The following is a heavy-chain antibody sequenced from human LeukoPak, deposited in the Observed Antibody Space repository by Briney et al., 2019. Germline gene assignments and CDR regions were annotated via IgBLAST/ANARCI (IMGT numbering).Heavy chain of an antibody. V-gene: IGHV3-48*01. CDR2: ISSSSSTI. Sequence: QPGGSLRLSCAASGFTFSNAWMSWVRQAPGKGLEWVSYISSSSSTIYYADSVKGRFTISRDNAKNSLYLQMNSLRAEDTAVYYCARGGYCSSTSCYSASHYWGQGTLVTVSS. D-gene: IGHD2-2*01. CDR1: GFTFSNAW. J-gene: IGHJ4*02. CDR3: ARGGYCSSTSCYSASHY.